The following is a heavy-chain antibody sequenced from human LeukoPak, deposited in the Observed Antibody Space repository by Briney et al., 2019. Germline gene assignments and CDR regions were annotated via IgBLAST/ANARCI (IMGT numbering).Heavy chain of an antibody. Sequence: GASVKVSCKASGGTFSSYAISWVRQAPGQGLEWMGRIIPILGIANYAQKFQGRVTITADKSTSTAYMELSSLRSEDTAVYYCARDLSIAAAAWFDPWGQGTLVTVSS. CDR3: ARDLSIAAAAWFDP. J-gene: IGHJ5*02. D-gene: IGHD6-25*01. V-gene: IGHV1-69*04. CDR2: IIPILGIA. CDR1: GGTFSSYA.